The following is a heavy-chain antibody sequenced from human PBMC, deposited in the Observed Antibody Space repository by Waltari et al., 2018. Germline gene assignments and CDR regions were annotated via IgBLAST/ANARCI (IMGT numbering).Heavy chain of an antibody. J-gene: IGHJ5*02. V-gene: IGHV4-59*11. Sequence: QVQLQESGPGLVKPSETLYLTYTVSGGSISSHSWLWIRQPPGKGLEWIGYIYYSGSTNYNPSLKSRVTISVDTSKNQFSLKLSSVTAADTAVYYCARGTAAAGTLGWFDPWGQGTLVTVSS. CDR1: GGSISSHS. D-gene: IGHD6-13*01. CDR3: ARGTAAAGTLGWFDP. CDR2: IYYSGST.